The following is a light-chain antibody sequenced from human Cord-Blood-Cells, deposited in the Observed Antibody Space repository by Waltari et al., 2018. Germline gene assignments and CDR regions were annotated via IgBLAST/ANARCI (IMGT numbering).Light chain of an antibody. V-gene: IGLV2-23*02. Sequence: QSALTQPASVSGSPGQSITTPCTGPRTDVGCYNLVPWYQQHPGKAPKLMIYEVSKRPSGVSNRFSGSKSGNTASLTISGLQAEDEADYYCCSYAGSSTYVFGTGTKVTVL. CDR3: CSYAGSSTYV. CDR1: RTDVGCYNL. J-gene: IGLJ1*01. CDR2: EVS.